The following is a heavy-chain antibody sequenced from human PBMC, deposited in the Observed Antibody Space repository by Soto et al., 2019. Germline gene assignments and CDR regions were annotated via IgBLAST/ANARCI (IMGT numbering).Heavy chain of an antibody. Sequence: PGGSLRLSCVASGFTFSSYAMHWVRQAPGKGLEWVAVISYDGSNKYYADSVKGRFTISRDNSKNTLYLQMNSLRAEDTAVYYCARGVGGILTGYYNAYYYYGMDVWGQGTTVTVSS. V-gene: IGHV3-30-3*01. D-gene: IGHD3-9*01. J-gene: IGHJ6*02. CDR2: ISYDGSNK. CDR1: GFTFSSYA. CDR3: ARGVGGILTGYYNAYYYYGMDV.